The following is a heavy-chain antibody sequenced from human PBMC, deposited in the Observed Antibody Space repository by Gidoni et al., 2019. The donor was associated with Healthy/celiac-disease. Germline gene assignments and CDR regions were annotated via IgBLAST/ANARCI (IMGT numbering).Heavy chain of an antibody. CDR1: GGTFSSYA. V-gene: IGHV1-69*06. CDR2: IIPIFGTA. J-gene: IGHJ4*02. CDR3: ATLLYYYDSSGYYRSY. D-gene: IGHD3-22*01. Sequence: QVQLVQSGAEVKKPGSSVKVSCKASGGTFSSYAISWVRQAPGQGLEWMGGIIPIFGTANYAQKFQGRVTITADKSTSTAYMELSSLRSEDTAVYYCATLLYYYDSSGYYRSYWGQGTLVTVSS.